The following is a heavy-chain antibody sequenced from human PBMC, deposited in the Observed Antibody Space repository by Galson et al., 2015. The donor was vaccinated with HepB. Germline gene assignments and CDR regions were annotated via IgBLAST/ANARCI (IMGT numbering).Heavy chain of an antibody. Sequence: SVKVSCKASGGTFSSYAISWVRQAPGQGLEWMGGIIPIFGTANYAQKFQGRVTITADKSTSTAYMELSSLRSEDTAVYYCARALGTEELRSGETEGMDVWGQGTTVTVSS. V-gene: IGHV1-69*06. D-gene: IGHD3-3*01. CDR1: GGTFSSYA. CDR3: ARALGTEELRSGETEGMDV. CDR2: IIPIFGTA. J-gene: IGHJ6*02.